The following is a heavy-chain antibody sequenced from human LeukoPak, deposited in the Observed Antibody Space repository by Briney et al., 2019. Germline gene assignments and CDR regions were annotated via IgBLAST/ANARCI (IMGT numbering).Heavy chain of an antibody. CDR3: ARGNYYDSSGYRYYYYYYMDV. Sequence: ASVKVSCKASGYTFTSYDINWVRQATGQGLEWMGWMNPNSGNTGYAQKFQGRVTMTRNTSISTAYMELSSLRSEDTAVYYCARGNYYDSSGYRYYYYYYMDVWGKGTTVTISS. D-gene: IGHD3-22*01. J-gene: IGHJ6*03. CDR2: MNPNSGNT. V-gene: IGHV1-8*01. CDR1: GYTFTSYD.